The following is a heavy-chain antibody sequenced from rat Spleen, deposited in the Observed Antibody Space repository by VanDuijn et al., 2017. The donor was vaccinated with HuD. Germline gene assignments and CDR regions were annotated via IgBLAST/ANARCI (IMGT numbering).Heavy chain of an antibody. J-gene: IGHJ2*01. CDR3: ARGSVFFDY. V-gene: IGHV2-32*01. CDR1: GFSLTSHH. Sequence: QVQLRESGPGLVQPSQTLSLTCTVSGFSLTSHHVHWVRQPPGKGLEWLGVIWNHGGTDYNSAIKSRLSISRDTSKSQVFLKMNSLQTEDSAMYFCARGSVFFDYWGQGVMVTVSS. CDR2: IWNHGGT.